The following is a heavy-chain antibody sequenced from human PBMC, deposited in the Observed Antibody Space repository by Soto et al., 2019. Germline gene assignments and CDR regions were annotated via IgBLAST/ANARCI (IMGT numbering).Heavy chain of an antibody. D-gene: IGHD2-15*01. J-gene: IGHJ5*02. V-gene: IGHV1-8*01. CDR2: MNPNSGNT. CDR1: GYTFTSYD. CDR3: AGYCSGGSCYDELIGFDP. Sequence: ASVKVSCKASGYTFTSYDINWVRQATGQGLEWMGWMNPNSGNTGYAQKFQGRVTMTRNTSISTAYMELSSLRSEDTAVYYCAGYCSGGSCYDELIGFDPWGQGTLVTVSS.